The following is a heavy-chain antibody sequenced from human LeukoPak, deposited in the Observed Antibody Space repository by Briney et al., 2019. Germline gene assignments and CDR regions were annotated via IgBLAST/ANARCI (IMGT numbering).Heavy chain of an antibody. CDR3: AKDHYDFWSGYPYYYGMDV. J-gene: IGHJ6*02. CDR2: ISYDGSNK. D-gene: IGHD3-3*01. CDR1: GFTFSSYG. Sequence: SGGSLRLSCAASGFTFSSYGMHWVRQAPGKGLEWVAVISYDGSNKYYADSVKGRFTISRDNSKNTLYLQMNSLRAEDTAVYYCAKDHYDFWSGYPYYYGMDVWGQGTTVTVSS. V-gene: IGHV3-30*18.